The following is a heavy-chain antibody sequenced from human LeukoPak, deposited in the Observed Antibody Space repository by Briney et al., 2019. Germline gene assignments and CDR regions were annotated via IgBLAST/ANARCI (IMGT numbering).Heavy chain of an antibody. V-gene: IGHV4-31*03. CDR2: IYYSGST. Sequence: SETLSLTCTVSGGSFSRGSYYWSWIRQHPGKGLEWIGYIYYSGSTSYNPSLKSRVTISLDTSKNQFSLKLNSVTAADTAVYYCARDRGTYGADPFFDYWGQGTLVTVSS. CDR3: ARDRGTYGADPFFDY. J-gene: IGHJ4*02. D-gene: IGHD4-17*01. CDR1: GGSFSRGSYY.